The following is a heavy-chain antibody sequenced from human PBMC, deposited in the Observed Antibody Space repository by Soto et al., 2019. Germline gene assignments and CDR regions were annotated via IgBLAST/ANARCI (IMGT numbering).Heavy chain of an antibody. V-gene: IGHV1-69*02. CDR2: IIPILGIA. Sequence: QVQLVQSGAEVKKPGSSVKVSCKASGGTFSSYTISWVRQAPGQGLEWMGRIIPILGIANYAQKFQGRVTITADISTSTAYMELSSLRSEDTAVYYCARGEAAAAGDYFDYWGQGTLVTVSS. J-gene: IGHJ4*02. CDR1: GGTFSSYT. D-gene: IGHD6-13*01. CDR3: ARGEAAAAGDYFDY.